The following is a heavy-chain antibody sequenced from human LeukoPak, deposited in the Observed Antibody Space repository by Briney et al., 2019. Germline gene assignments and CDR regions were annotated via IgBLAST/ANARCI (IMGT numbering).Heavy chain of an antibody. CDR2: ISSNGGST. J-gene: IGHJ4*02. CDR1: GFTFSSYA. D-gene: IGHD3-16*02. Sequence: GGPLRLSCSASGFTFSSYAMHWVRQAPGKGLECVSAISSNGGSTYYADSVKGRFTISRDNSKNTLYLQMSSLRAEDTAVYYCVKDGSDWGYDYVWGSYRIFFDYRGQGTLVTVSS. CDR3: VKDGSDWGYDYVWGSYRIFFDY. V-gene: IGHV3-64D*06.